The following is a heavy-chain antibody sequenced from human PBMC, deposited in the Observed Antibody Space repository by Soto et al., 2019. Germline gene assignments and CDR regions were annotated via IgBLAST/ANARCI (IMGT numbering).Heavy chain of an antibody. V-gene: IGHV3-73*02. CDR1: GFTFSGSA. J-gene: IGHJ6*02. CDR2: IRSKANNYAT. CDR3: TNPQVYYGMDV. Sequence: EVQLVESGGGLVQPGGSLKLSCAASGFTFSGSAVHWVRQASGKGLEWVGRIRSKANNYATAYAASVQGRFTIFRDDLKNTAYLQMNSLKTEDTAVYYCTNPQVYYGMDVWCQGTTVTVSS.